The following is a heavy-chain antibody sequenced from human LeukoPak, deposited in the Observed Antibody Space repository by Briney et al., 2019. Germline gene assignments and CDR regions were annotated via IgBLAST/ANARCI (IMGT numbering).Heavy chain of an antibody. D-gene: IGHD3-3*01. CDR1: GYTFTSYD. Sequence: RASVKVSCTASGYTFTSYDINWVRQATGQGLEWMGWMNPNSGNTGYAQKFQGRVTMTRNTSISTAYMELSSLRSEDTAVYYCARRDDFWSGYVWFDPWGQGTLVTVSS. CDR3: ARRDDFWSGYVWFDP. J-gene: IGHJ5*02. CDR2: MNPNSGNT. V-gene: IGHV1-8*01.